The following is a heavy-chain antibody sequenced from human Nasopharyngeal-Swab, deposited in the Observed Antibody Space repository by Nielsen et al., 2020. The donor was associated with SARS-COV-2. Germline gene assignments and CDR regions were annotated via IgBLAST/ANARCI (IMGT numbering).Heavy chain of an antibody. CDR3: ARRDRYYDFWMD. D-gene: IGHD3-3*01. CDR2: IYYSGTT. Sequence: SETLCLTCTISGDSISNNTYYWGWIRQPPGKGRVWIGMIYYSGTTYDNPSLKSRVTISVDTSESQFSLKLNSVTAADTAVYYCARRDRYYDFWMDWGQGTLVTVSS. V-gene: IGHV4-39*01. CDR1: GDSISNNTYY. J-gene: IGHJ4*02.